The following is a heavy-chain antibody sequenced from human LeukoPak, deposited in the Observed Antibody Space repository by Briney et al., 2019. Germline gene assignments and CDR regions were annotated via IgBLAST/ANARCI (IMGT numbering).Heavy chain of an antibody. Sequence: GESLRISCKGSGYSFTSYWISWVRQMPGKGLEWMGRIDPSDSYTYYSPSFQGHVTISADKSISTAHLQWSSLKASDTAVYYCARHSGPLEALDIWGQGTMVTDSS. CDR1: GYSFTSYW. D-gene: IGHD6-13*01. V-gene: IGHV5-10-1*01. J-gene: IGHJ3*02. CDR3: ARHSGPLEALDI. CDR2: IDPSDSYT.